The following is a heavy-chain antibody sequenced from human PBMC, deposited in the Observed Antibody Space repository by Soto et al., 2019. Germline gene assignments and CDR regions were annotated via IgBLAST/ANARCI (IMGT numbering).Heavy chain of an antibody. CDR1: GFTFSRFW. V-gene: IGHV3-7*01. J-gene: IGHJ4*02. CDR2: MNPDGSEK. D-gene: IGHD1-7*01. CDR3: AKNRVETTRDNAPEF. Sequence: EVQVVESGGGLVQPGGSLRLSCAASGFTFSRFWMSWVRQAPGKGLEWVANMNPDGSEKYYVDSVKGRFTVSRDNARNSLYLQMNSLRVEDTAVYYCAKNRVETTRDNAPEFWGQGTLVTVSS.